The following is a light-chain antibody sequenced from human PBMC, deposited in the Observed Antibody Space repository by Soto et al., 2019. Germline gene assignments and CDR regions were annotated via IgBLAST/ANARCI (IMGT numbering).Light chain of an antibody. CDR2: GAS. CDR3: QHYGSSPLT. V-gene: IGKV3-20*01. Sequence: IVLTQSPGTLSLSPGERATLSCRASQSVSATHLARYQQKPGQAPRLLLYGASARATGIPDRFSGSGSGTDFTLTISRVEPEDFAVFYCQHYGSSPLTFGGGTKVDIK. J-gene: IGKJ4*01. CDR1: QSVSATH.